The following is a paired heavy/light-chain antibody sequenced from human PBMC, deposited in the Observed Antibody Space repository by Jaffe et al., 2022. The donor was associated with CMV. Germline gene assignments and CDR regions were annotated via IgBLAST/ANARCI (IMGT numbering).Heavy chain of an antibody. Sequence: QVQLMQSGPEVKKPGASVKVSCQASGYNFRDYGISWVRQAPGQGLEWMGWISVSSGNTNYAQEIQGRVIVATDAFTNTAYMELRSLRSDDTALYFCARSLGRYRGSYSFDYWGQGTLVTVSS. J-gene: IGHJ4*02. V-gene: IGHV1-18*04. CDR3: ARSLGRYRGSYSFDY. CDR2: ISVSSGNT. D-gene: IGHD1-26*01. CDR1: GYNFRDYG.
Light chain of an antibody. CDR1: NIGNKY. J-gene: IGLJ2*01. Sequence: SYVLTQPPSVSMAPGKTATISCGGKNIGNKYVHWFQQRPGQAPVLVIHYDSDRPSGIPERFSGSKSENTATLTISRVEAGDEADYYCQVWDSTSHHPVFGGGTKLTVL. V-gene: IGLV3-21*04. CDR3: QVWDSTSHHPV. CDR2: YDS.